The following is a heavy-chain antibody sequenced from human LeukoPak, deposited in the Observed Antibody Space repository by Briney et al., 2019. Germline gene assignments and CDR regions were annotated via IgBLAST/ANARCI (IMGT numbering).Heavy chain of an antibody. CDR3: ALISGSYSSGY. Sequence: GGSLRLSCAASGFTFSSYAMSWVRQAPGKGLEWVSAISGSGGSTYYAGSVKGRFTISRDNSKNTLYLQMNSLRAEDTAVYYCALISGSYSSGYWGQGTLVTVSS. V-gene: IGHV3-23*01. CDR1: GFTFSSYA. D-gene: IGHD1-26*01. CDR2: ISGSGGST. J-gene: IGHJ4*02.